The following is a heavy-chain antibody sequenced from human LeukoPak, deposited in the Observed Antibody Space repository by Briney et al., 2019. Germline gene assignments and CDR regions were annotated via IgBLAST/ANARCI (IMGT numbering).Heavy chain of an antibody. J-gene: IGHJ5*02. V-gene: IGHV3-38-3*01. CDR1: GFTDSSKE. Sequence: PGGTLRLSCAGSGFTDSSKEMSWVGQAPGKGLKWASSISGGSTYYADSRKGRFTISRDNSKTTLHLQMNSLRAEDTAVYYCKKRSYFVLVRAFDPWGQGTLITASS. CDR3: KKRSYFVLVRAFDP. D-gene: IGHD2-8*02. CDR2: ISGGST.